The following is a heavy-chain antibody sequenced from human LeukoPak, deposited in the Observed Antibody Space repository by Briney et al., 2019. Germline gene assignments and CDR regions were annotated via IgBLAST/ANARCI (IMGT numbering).Heavy chain of an antibody. D-gene: IGHD2-2*02. CDR3: AKGGRGYTNYYFDY. Sequence: GGSLRLSCASSGFSFSGYAMIWVRQAPGKGLELGSAISGSGASTFYADSVRGRFITSKDIPSNIVYLQINSLRAEDTAVYYCAKGGRGYTNYYFDYGGQGTLVTVSS. V-gene: IGHV3-23*01. CDR1: GFSFSGYA. J-gene: IGHJ4*02. CDR2: ISGSGAST.